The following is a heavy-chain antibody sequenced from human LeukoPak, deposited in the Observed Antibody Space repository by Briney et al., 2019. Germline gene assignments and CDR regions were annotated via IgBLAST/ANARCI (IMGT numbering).Heavy chain of an antibody. CDR3: AKGSSSSWLPYNWFDP. D-gene: IGHD6-13*01. Sequence: GGSLRLSCAASGFTFSSYAMSWVRQAPGKGLEWVSAISGSGGSTYYADSVKGRFTISRDNSKNTLYLQMNSLRAEDTAVYYCAKGSSSSWLPYNWFDPWGQGTLVTVSS. CDR2: ISGSGGST. J-gene: IGHJ5*02. V-gene: IGHV3-23*01. CDR1: GFTFSSYA.